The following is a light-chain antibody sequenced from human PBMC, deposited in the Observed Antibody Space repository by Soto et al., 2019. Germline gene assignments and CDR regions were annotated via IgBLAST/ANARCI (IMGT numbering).Light chain of an antibody. CDR2: DAA. CDR1: QSVSNF. V-gene: IGKV3-11*01. J-gene: IGKJ2*01. CDR3: QKSGT. Sequence: EIVLTQSPVTLSVSPGERATLSCRASQSVSNFLAWYQQKPGQVPRLLIYDAAKRATGIPARFSGSGSGTDFTLTISSLEPEDSAVYYCQKSGTFGQGTKLEIK.